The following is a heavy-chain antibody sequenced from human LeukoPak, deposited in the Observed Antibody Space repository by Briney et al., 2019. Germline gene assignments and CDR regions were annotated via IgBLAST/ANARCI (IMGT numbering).Heavy chain of an antibody. Sequence: SETLSLTCTVSGGSINSYYWSWIRQPPGKGLEWIGYIYYSGSTNYNPSLKSRVTISVDTSKNQFSLKLSSVTAADTAVYYCARDPTVTTGFDYWGQGTLVTVSS. V-gene: IGHV4-59*12. CDR2: IYYSGST. D-gene: IGHD4-17*01. CDR3: ARDPTVTTGFDY. J-gene: IGHJ4*02. CDR1: GGSINSYY.